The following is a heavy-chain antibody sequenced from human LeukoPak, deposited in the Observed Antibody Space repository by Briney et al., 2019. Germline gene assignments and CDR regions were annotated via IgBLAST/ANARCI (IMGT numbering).Heavy chain of an antibody. V-gene: IGHV3-48*03. D-gene: IGHD6-13*01. CDR2: ISSSGSTI. CDR1: GFTFSSYE. Sequence: PGGSLRLSCAASGFTFSSYEMNWGRQAPGKGLEWVSYISSSGSTIYYADSVKGRFTISRDNAKNSLYLQMNSLRAEDTAVYYCARVASSSSWSYYFDYWGQGTLVTVSS. J-gene: IGHJ4*02. CDR3: ARVASSSSWSYYFDY.